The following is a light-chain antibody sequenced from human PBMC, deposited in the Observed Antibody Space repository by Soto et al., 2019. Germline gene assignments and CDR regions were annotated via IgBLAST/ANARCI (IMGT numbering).Light chain of an antibody. CDR2: LEGSGSY. Sequence: QSVLTQSSSASASLGSSVKLTCTLSSGHSSYIIAWHQQQPGKAPRYLMKLEGSGSYNKGSGVPDRFSGSSSGADRYPTISNLQFEDEADYYCETWDSNTHTVFGGGTKLTAL. CDR1: SGHSSYI. CDR3: ETWDSNTHTV. J-gene: IGLJ3*02. V-gene: IGLV4-60*02.